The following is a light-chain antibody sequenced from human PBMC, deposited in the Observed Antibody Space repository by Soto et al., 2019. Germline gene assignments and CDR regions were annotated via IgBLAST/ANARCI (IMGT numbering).Light chain of an antibody. J-gene: IGKJ4*01. V-gene: IGKV4-1*01. CDR3: QQYYSTLT. Sequence: DIVMTQSPDSLAVSLGERATINCKSSQSVLYSSNNKNYLAWYQQKPGQPPKLLIYWASTRESGVPDRFSGSGSGTDFGLAISSLQAEDVAVYYCQQYYSTLTFGGGTKVEIK. CDR2: WAS. CDR1: QSVLYSSNNKNY.